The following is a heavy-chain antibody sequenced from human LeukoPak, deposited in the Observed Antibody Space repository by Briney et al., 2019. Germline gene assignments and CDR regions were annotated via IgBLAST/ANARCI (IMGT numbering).Heavy chain of an antibody. D-gene: IGHD6-13*01. V-gene: IGHV3-15*01. CDR1: GFTFTIAW. Sequence: PGGSLRLSCAASGFTFTIAWMNWVRQAPGKGLEWVGRIKSNADGGTTDYAAPVKGRFSISRDDSKSTLYLQMNSLRAEDTAVYYCARDKYPGREQQHHDAFDIWGQGTMVTVSS. CDR3: ARDKYPGREQQHHDAFDI. CDR2: IKSNADGGTT. J-gene: IGHJ3*02.